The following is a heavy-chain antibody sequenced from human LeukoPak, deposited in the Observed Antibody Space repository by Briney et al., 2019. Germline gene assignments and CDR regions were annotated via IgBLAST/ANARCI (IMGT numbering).Heavy chain of an antibody. CDR1: GGSISSYY. Sequence: PSETLSLTCTVSGGSISSYYWSWIRQPPGKGLEWIGYIYYSGSTNYNPSLKNRITLSIDKSNNHFSLRLSSLSAADTAVYYCARGGQAGTGDYWGQGTLVTVSS. CDR2: IYYSGST. CDR3: ARGGQAGTGDY. D-gene: IGHD1/OR15-1a*01. J-gene: IGHJ4*02. V-gene: IGHV4-59*12.